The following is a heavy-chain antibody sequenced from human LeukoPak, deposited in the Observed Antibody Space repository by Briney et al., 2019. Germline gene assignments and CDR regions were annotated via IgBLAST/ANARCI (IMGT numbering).Heavy chain of an antibody. Sequence: GASVKVSCKASGYTFTSYGISWVRQAPGQGLEWMGWISAYNGSTNYAQKLQGRVTMTTDTSTSTAYMELRSLRSDDTAVYYCARDRPSEAVAGTTDYWGQGTLVTVSS. J-gene: IGHJ4*02. D-gene: IGHD6-19*01. CDR3: ARDRPSEAVAGTTDY. CDR2: ISAYNGST. CDR1: GYTFTSYG. V-gene: IGHV1-18*04.